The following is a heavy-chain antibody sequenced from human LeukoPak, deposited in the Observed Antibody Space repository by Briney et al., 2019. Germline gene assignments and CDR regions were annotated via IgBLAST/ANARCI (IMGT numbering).Heavy chain of an antibody. CDR1: GFTFSSYG. J-gene: IGHJ6*04. D-gene: IGHD3-10*02. Sequence: PGGSLRLSCAASGFTFSSYGMTWVRQAPGKGLEWVSGISGSGGATYYADSVKGRFTISRDDPHNTLYLQMNSLRAEDTAVYYCAELGITMIGGVWGKGTTVTISS. CDR3: AELGITMIGGV. CDR2: ISGSGGAT. V-gene: IGHV3-23*01.